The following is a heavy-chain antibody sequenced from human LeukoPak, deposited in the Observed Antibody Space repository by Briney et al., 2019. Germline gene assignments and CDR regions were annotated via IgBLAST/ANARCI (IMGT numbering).Heavy chain of an antibody. CDR3: ARAFDWYPRVGAFDI. CDR2: VDSSGNT. V-gene: IGHV4-4*07. J-gene: IGHJ3*02. D-gene: IGHD3-9*01. CDR1: VVSMNGYY. Sequence: PSETLSLTCSVSVVSMNGYYWSWLRQSAGNRLEWIGHVDSSGNTNYNPSLESRVTMSVDTSKNQFSLKLSSVTAADTAVYYCARAFDWYPRVGAFDIWGQGTMVTVSS.